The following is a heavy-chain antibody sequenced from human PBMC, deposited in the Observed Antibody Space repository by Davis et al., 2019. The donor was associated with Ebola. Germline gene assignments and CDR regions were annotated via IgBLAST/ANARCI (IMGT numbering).Heavy chain of an antibody. CDR2: IYSGGST. CDR3: ARDSGPFEYHHGMDV. V-gene: IGHV3-66*01. D-gene: IGHD6-6*01. Sequence: GESLKISCAASGFTFSNYWMHWVRQAPGKGLEWVSVIYSGGSTYYADSVKGRFTISRDNSKNTLYLQMNSLRAEDTAVYYCARDSGPFEYHHGMDVWGQGTTVTVSS. J-gene: IGHJ6*02. CDR1: GFTFSNYW.